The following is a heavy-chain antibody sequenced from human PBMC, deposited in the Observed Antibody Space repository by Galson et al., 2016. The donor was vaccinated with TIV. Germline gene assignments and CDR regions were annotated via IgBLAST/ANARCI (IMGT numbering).Heavy chain of an antibody. CDR3: ARTDTLKNYYDSSGYYPF. Sequence: SVKVSCKVSGGSFSTYAINWVRQAPGQGPEWMGRIIPILGPTKYAQRFQGRVSITADKSTNTAYMDLSSLRSDDTAVYYCARTDTLKNYYDSSGYYPFWGQGTLVTVSS. CDR2: IIPILGPT. V-gene: IGHV1-69*06. CDR1: GGSFSTYA. D-gene: IGHD3-22*01. J-gene: IGHJ4*02.